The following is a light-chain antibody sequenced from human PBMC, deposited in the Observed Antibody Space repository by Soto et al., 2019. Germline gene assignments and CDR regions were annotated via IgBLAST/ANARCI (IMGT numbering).Light chain of an antibody. CDR1: RSNSGRNY. J-gene: IGLJ1*01. CDR3: AAWDDSLSGYV. Sequence: QAVLTQPPSASGTPGDRVTISGSGRRSNSGRNYGYWDQQLPGTAPKLPVYRNNHRPAGVPYRFSGSKSGTSASLAISGLRSEDEADYYCAAWDDSLSGYVFGTGTTVTVL. V-gene: IGLV1-47*01. CDR2: RNN.